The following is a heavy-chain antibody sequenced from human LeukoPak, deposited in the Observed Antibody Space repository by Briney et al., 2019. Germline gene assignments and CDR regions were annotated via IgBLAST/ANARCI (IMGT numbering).Heavy chain of an antibody. CDR3: ARSRAFFYDIYFDY. J-gene: IGHJ4*02. CDR1: GFTFDDYA. V-gene: IGHV3-30*04. Sequence: GGSLRLSCAASGFTFDDYAMHWVRQAPGKGLEWVAVISYDGSNKYYADSVKGRFTISRDNSKNTLYLQMNSLRAEDTAVYYCARSRAFFYDIYFDYWGQGTLVTVSS. D-gene: IGHD3-9*01. CDR2: ISYDGSNK.